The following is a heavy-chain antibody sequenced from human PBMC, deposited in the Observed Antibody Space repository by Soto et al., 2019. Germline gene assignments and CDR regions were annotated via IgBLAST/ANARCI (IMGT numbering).Heavy chain of an antibody. Sequence: PGGSLRLSCAASGFTFDDYAMHWVRQVPGKGLEWVSGINWNSGSIGYGDSVKGRFAISRDNAKSTLYLQVDSLRPEDAAVYYCARDPKTSGGQHWAFNYFDSWGQGTLVTVSS. J-gene: IGHJ4*02. CDR3: ARDPKTSGGQHWAFNYFDS. CDR1: GFTFDDYA. CDR2: INWNSGSI. D-gene: IGHD7-27*01. V-gene: IGHV3-9*01.